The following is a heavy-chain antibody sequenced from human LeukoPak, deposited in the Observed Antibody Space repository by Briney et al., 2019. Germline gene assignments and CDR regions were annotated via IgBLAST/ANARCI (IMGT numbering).Heavy chain of an antibody. CDR1: GFTFSSYA. CDR3: ARARTDY. Sequence: GGSLRLSCVASGFTFSSYAMHWVRQAPGKGLEWVAVISDDGTKEYYADSVKGRFTISRDNAKNSLYLQMNSLRDEDTAVYYCARARTDYWGQGTLVTVSS. J-gene: IGHJ4*02. CDR2: ISDDGTKE. V-gene: IGHV3-30-3*01.